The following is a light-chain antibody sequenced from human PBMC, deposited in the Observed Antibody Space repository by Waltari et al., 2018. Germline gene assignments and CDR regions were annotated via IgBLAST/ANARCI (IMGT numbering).Light chain of an antibody. CDR2: VNSEGSH. V-gene: IGLV4-69*01. CDR3: QTGGHGTWV. J-gene: IGLJ3*02. CDR1: SGHSSNV. Sequence: QLVLTQSPSASASLGASVKLTCTPSSGHSSNVIAWLQQQPEKGPRYLMKVNSEGSHSKGDEIPDRFSGATSGCERYLTISSVHPEDEADSYCQTGGHGTWVFGGGTKLTVL.